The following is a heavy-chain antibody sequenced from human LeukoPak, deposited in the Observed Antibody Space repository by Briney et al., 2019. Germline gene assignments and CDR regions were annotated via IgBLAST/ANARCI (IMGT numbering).Heavy chain of an antibody. CDR1: GYTLTSYD. CDR2: MNPNSGRT. Sequence: ASVKVSCKASGYTLTSYDINSVRQATGQGIEWMGWMNPNSGRTGYAQNFQGRITITRNTSISTAYLELSSLRSDDTAVYYCTRETPSRYFDYWGQGILVTVSS. J-gene: IGHJ4*02. D-gene: IGHD4-23*01. CDR3: TRETPSRYFDY. V-gene: IGHV1-8*01.